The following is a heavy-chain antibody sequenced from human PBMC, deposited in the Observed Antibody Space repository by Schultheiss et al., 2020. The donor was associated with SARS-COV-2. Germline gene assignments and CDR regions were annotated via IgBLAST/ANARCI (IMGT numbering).Heavy chain of an antibody. D-gene: IGHD2-15*01. CDR3: ARGPSVAATPEYYYYGMDV. Sequence: GGSLRLSCAASGFTVSSNYMSWVRQAPGKGLEWVSVIYSGGSTYYADSVKGRFTISRDNSKNTLYLQMNSLRAEDTAVYYCARGPSVAATPEYYYYGMDVWGQGTTVTVSS. CDR2: IYSGGST. V-gene: IGHV3-53*01. CDR1: GFTVSSNY. J-gene: IGHJ6*02.